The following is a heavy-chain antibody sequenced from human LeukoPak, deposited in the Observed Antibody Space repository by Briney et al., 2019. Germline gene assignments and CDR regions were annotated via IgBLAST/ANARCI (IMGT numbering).Heavy chain of an antibody. CDR1: GGSISSYY. V-gene: IGHV4-59*01. J-gene: IGHJ4*02. CDR3: ARGEGIAAADFDY. CDR2: IYYSGST. Sequence: PSETLSLTCTVSGGSISSYYWSWIRQPPGKGLEWIGYIYYSGSTNYNPSLKSRVTISVDTSKNQFSLKLSSVTAADTAVYYCARGEGIAAADFDYWGQGTLVTVSS. D-gene: IGHD6-13*01.